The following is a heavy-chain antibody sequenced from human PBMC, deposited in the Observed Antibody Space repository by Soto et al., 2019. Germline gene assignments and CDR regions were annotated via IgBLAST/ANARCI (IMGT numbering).Heavy chain of an antibody. V-gene: IGHV4-34*01. CDR2: INHSGST. D-gene: IGHD2-15*01. CDR1: GGSFSGYY. Sequence: SETLSLSCALYGGSFSGYYWSWIRQPPGKGLEWIGEINHSGSTNYNPSLKSRVTISVDTSKNQFSLKLSSVTAADTAVYYCAIHRPRNCSGGSCYKGFDPWGQGTLVTVSS. CDR3: AIHRPRNCSGGSCYKGFDP. J-gene: IGHJ5*02.